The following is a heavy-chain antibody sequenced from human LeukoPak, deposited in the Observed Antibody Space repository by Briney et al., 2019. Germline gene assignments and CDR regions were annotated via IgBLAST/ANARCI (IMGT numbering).Heavy chain of an antibody. J-gene: IGHJ3*02. CDR1: GDSVSSNSAA. V-gene: IGHV6-1*01. D-gene: IGHD3-16*01. Sequence: SQTLSLTCAISGDSVSSNSAAWNWIRQSPSRGLEWLGRTYYRSKWYNDYAVSVKSRITINPDTSKNQFSLQLNSVTPEDTAVYYCARAGLEMITFGGTRFLHDAFDIWGQGTMVTVSS. CDR2: TYYRSKWYN. CDR3: ARAGLEMITFGGTRFLHDAFDI.